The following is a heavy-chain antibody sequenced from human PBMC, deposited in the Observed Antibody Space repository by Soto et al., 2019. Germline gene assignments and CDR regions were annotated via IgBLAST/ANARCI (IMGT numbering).Heavy chain of an antibody. CDR3: ARPRRGDGYNSDYYYGMDV. CDR1: GYSFTSYW. D-gene: IGHD2-21*01. Sequence: PVESLKISCNGSGYSFTSYWIGWVRQMPGKCLEWMGIIYPGDSYTIYIPSFQGQVTISAYNSISTSYLQWSSLKASDTAMYYCARPRRGDGYNSDYYYGMDVWGQGTTVTVS. CDR2: IYPGDSYT. J-gene: IGHJ6*02. V-gene: IGHV5-51*01.